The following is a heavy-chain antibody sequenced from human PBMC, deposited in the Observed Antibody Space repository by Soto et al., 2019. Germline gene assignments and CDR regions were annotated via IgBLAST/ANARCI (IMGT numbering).Heavy chain of an antibody. CDR3: ASKAACGGDCYAVDS. Sequence: QVYLVQSGAEVKKPGSSVKISCKASGGIFSSNTINWVRQAAGQGLEWMGGIIPLFGTANYAEKFQGRVTLTADKSTKTEYMELTSLSSEDTAVYYCASKAACGGDCYAVDSWGQGTLVTVSS. D-gene: IGHD2-21*02. J-gene: IGHJ4*02. CDR2: IIPLFGTA. CDR1: GGIFSSNT. V-gene: IGHV1-69*06.